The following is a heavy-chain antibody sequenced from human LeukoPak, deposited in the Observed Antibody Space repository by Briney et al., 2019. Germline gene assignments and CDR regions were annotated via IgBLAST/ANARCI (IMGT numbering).Heavy chain of an antibody. CDR2: IKQDGSEK. CDR1: GFTFSSYW. J-gene: IGHJ6*03. D-gene: IGHD2-2*01. Sequence: GGSLRLSCAASGFTFSSYWMSWVRQAPGKGLEWVANIKQDGSEKYYVDSVKGRFTISRDNAKNSLYLQMNSLRAEDTAVYYCAREDSQACSSTSCHPYYYYYYYMDVWGKGTTVTVSS. V-gene: IGHV3-7*01. CDR3: AREDSQACSSTSCHPYYYYYYYMDV.